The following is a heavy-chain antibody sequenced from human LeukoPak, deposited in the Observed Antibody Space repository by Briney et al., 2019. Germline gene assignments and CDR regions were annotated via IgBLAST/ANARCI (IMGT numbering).Heavy chain of an antibody. D-gene: IGHD2-21*02. CDR1: GFTFSNCW. CDR2: IKSDGSST. CDR3: SRDSLSSCGGDCYSGLDV. Sequence: GGSLRLSCAASGFTFSNCWMHWVRQAPGEALMWVSRIKSDGSSTTYADSVKGRFTISRDNAKNTLYLQMNSLRAEDTAVYYCSRDSLSSCGGDCYSGLDVWGQGTTVTVSS. V-gene: IGHV3-74*01. J-gene: IGHJ6*02.